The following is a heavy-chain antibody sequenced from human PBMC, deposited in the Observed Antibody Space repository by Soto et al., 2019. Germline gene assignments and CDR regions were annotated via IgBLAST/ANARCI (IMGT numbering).Heavy chain of an antibody. CDR3: AKNKCSTCYVPFDY. CDR1: VFTFSSYW. D-gene: IGHD2-2*01. V-gene: IGHV3-23*01. CDR2: INGNGVRT. J-gene: IGHJ4*02. Sequence: PGGSLRLSCEASVFTFSSYWMTWVRQAPGKGLEWVSSINGNGVRTHYADSVKGRFTISRDNSKNTLSLQMNSLRAEDTAVYYCAKNKCSTCYVPFDYWGQGTLVTVSS.